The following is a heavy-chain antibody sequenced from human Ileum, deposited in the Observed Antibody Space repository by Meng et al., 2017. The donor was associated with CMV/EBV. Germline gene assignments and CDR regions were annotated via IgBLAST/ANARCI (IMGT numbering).Heavy chain of an antibody. J-gene: IGHJ4*02. CDR1: GGSISNYY. Sequence: CTGSGGSISNYYWSWIRQPPGKGLEWIGYIYYSGGTSTSYNPSLKSRVTISVDTSKHQFSLKLTSVTAADTAVYYCARDSRGTGVIDYWGQGTLVTVSS. D-gene: IGHD2-8*01. CDR3: ARDSRGTGVIDY. V-gene: IGHV4-59*01. CDR2: IYYSGGTST.